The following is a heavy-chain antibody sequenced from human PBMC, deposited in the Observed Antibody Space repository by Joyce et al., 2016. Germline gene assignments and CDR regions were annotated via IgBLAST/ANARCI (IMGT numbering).Heavy chain of an antibody. CDR1: GGSFSNYF. V-gene: IGHV4-34*02. J-gene: IGHJ4*01. CDR3: ARPVYCSVTTCSGPFQI. D-gene: IGHD2-15*01. Sequence: QVHLQQWGAGLLKPSETLSLTCAVYGGSFSNYFWGWIRQPPGKGLGWIGEIDDRGRTKYNPALKSRVIISIDTSKNQFSLKLSSVAAADTAVYYCARPVYCSVTTCSGPFQIWGQGSLVAVSS. CDR2: IDDRGRT.